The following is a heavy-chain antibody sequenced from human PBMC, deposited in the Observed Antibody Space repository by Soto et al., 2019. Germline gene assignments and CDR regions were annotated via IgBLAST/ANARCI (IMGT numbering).Heavy chain of an antibody. V-gene: IGHV1-18*01. J-gene: IGHJ5*02. CDR1: GYTFTSYG. CDR3: ARAMFMTVIGGSGYVT. CDR2: ISAYNGNT. Sequence: QVQLVQSGAEVKKPGASVKVSCKASGYTFTSYGISWVRQAPGQGLEWMGWISAYNGNTIYAQKLQGRVTMTTDTSTSTAYIEVRSRRSDDTDVYYCARAMFMTVIGGSGYVTWGQGTLVTVSS. D-gene: IGHD2-15*01.